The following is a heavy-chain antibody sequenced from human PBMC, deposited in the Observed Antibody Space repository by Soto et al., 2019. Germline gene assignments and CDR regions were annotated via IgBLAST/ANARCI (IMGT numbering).Heavy chain of an antibody. Sequence: VGSLRLSCTASGVTFRNYAMNWVRQAPGKGLEWVSGITASGDTYYADSVKGHFTISRDNSRNSLYLQMDSLRADDTAVYYCAKGAAIVPYAFAWWGQGTLVTVSS. J-gene: IGHJ4*02. CDR1: GVTFRNYA. CDR3: AKGAAIVPYAFAW. D-gene: IGHD2-2*01. CDR2: ITASGDT. V-gene: IGHV3-23*01.